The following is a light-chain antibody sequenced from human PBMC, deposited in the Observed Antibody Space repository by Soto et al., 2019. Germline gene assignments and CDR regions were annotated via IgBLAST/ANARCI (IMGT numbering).Light chain of an antibody. Sequence: QSALTQPASVSGSPGQSITLSCTGTSRDDGSYNLVSWYQQYPGKAPKLMIYEDDERPSGVSNRFSGSKSGNTASLTISGLQAEDEADYYCYSYAGRSTSVFGGGTKLTVL. CDR1: SRDDGSYNL. CDR2: EDD. V-gene: IGLV2-23*01. CDR3: YSYAGRSTSV. J-gene: IGLJ2*01.